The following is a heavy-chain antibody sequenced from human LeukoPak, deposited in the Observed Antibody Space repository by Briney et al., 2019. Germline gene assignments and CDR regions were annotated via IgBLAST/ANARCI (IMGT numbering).Heavy chain of an antibody. Sequence: SETLSLTCAVYGGSFSGYYWSWIRQPPGKGLEWIGEINHSGSTNYNPSLKSRVTISVDTSKNQFSLKLSSVTAADTAVYYCARTYSSGWGYSYYYMDVWGKGTTVTVSS. CDR2: INHSGST. V-gene: IGHV4-34*01. CDR1: GGSFSGYY. CDR3: ARTYSSGWGYSYYYMDV. D-gene: IGHD6-19*01. J-gene: IGHJ6*03.